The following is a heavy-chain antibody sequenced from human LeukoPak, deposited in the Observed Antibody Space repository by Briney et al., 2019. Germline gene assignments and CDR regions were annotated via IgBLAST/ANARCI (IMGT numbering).Heavy chain of an antibody. Sequence: SETLSLTCTVSGGSISSYYWSWIRQPPGKGLEWIGYIYYSGSTNYNPSLKSRVTISVDTSKNQFSLKLSSVTAADTAVYYCARQEAYYDSSGSPAEIDYWGQGTLVTVSS. J-gene: IGHJ4*02. V-gene: IGHV4-59*08. CDR2: IYYSGST. CDR3: ARQEAYYDSSGSPAEIDY. D-gene: IGHD3-22*01. CDR1: GGSISSYY.